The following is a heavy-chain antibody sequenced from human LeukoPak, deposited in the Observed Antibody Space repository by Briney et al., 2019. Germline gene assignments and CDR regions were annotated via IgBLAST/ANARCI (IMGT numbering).Heavy chain of an antibody. CDR1: GFTFSSNG. J-gene: IGHJ4*02. Sequence: GGSLRLSCAASGFTFSSNGMNWVRQAPGKGLEWVSYISATGGTIYYADSVKGRFTISRDNAKNSLYLQMNSLRAEDTAVYYCARGAAVGAFFDYWGQGTLVTVSS. CDR2: ISATGGTI. V-gene: IGHV3-48*04. CDR3: ARGAAVGAFFDY. D-gene: IGHD1-26*01.